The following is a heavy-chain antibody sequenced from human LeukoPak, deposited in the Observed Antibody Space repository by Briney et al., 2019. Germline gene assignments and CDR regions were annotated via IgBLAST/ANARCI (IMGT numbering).Heavy chain of an antibody. V-gene: IGHV3-7*04. CDR1: QFTFSGYW. CDR3: ARYASPLEGMDV. CDR2: INQDGREK. Sequence: GGSLRLSCTASQFTFSGYWMNWVRQAPGKGLEWVANINQDGREKNYVDSVKGRFTISRDNAKDSLYLQMNSLRAGDTAVYYCARYASPLEGMDVWGQGTTVTVSS. J-gene: IGHJ6*02.